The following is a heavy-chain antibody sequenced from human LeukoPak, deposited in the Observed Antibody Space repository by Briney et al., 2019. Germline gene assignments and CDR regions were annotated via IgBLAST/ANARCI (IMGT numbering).Heavy chain of an antibody. CDR3: AAGAFGGFVY. CDR1: GFTFSSYG. CDR2: ISSSDTI. Sequence: GSLRLSCAASGFTFSSYGMNWVRQAPGKGLEWVSYISSSDTIYYADSVKGRFTISRNNAKNSLYLQMNSLRDEDTAVYYCAAGAFGGFVYWGQGTLVTVSS. J-gene: IGHJ4*02. D-gene: IGHD3-16*01. V-gene: IGHV3-48*02.